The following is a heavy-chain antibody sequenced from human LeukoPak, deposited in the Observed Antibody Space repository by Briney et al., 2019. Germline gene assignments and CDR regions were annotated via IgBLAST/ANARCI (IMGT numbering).Heavy chain of an antibody. Sequence: ASVKVSCKTYGYTFTDYYMHWVRQAPGQGLEWMAWINPNSGTTNYAQRFQGRVTVTRDTSISTAYMELSRLRSDDTAVYYCARAGEEQLWPFDYWGQGTLVTVSS. D-gene: IGHD5-18*01. CDR3: ARAGEEQLWPFDY. J-gene: IGHJ4*02. V-gene: IGHV1-2*02. CDR1: GYTFTDYY. CDR2: INPNSGTT.